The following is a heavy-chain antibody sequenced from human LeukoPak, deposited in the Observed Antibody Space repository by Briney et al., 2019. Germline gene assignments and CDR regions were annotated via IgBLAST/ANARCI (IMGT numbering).Heavy chain of an antibody. CDR2: ISSSSSYI. D-gene: IGHD6-19*01. CDR3: AKWPSDIAVAMVGGHDY. Sequence: QTGGSLRLSCAASGFTFSSYSMNWVRQAPGKGLEWVSSISSSSSYIYYADSVKGRFTISRDNAKNSLYLQMNSLRAEDTAVYYCAKWPSDIAVAMVGGHDYWGQGTLVTVSS. J-gene: IGHJ4*02. CDR1: GFTFSSYS. V-gene: IGHV3-21*04.